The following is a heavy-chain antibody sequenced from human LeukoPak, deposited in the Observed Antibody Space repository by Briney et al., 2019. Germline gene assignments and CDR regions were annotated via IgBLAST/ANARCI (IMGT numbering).Heavy chain of an antibody. CDR2: ISSSGSTI. CDR1: GFPFGGFS. V-gene: IGHV3-48*01. D-gene: IGHD6-19*01. J-gene: IGHJ4*02. CDR3: ARGTVAGKAPY. Sequence: GGAPRPPRGAPGFPFGGFSQHRGPPAPGRGRGGVSYISSSGSTIYYADSVKGRFSISRDNAKNSLHLQMNSLRAEDTAVYYCARGTVAGKAPYWGQGTLVTVSS.